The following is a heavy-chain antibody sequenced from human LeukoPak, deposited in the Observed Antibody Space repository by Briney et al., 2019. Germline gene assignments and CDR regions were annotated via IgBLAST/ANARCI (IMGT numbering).Heavy chain of an antibody. CDR2: IYYSGST. CDR3: ARVVYSGYDFRGTFDY. V-gene: IGHV4-59*08. CDR1: GGSISSYY. D-gene: IGHD5-12*01. Sequence: SETLSLTCTVSGGSISSYYWSWIRQPPGKGLGWIGYIYYSGSTTYNPSLKSRVTMSVDTSKNQFSRKLSSVTAADTAVYYCARVVYSGYDFRGTFDYWGQGTLVTVSS. J-gene: IGHJ4*02.